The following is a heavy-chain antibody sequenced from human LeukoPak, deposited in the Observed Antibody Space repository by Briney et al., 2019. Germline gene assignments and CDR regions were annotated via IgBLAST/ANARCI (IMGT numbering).Heavy chain of an antibody. CDR1: GGSIRSYY. Sequence: SETLSLTCTVSGGSIRSYYWSWIRQPPGKGLEWIGYIYYSGSTNYNPSLKSRVTISVDTSKNQFSLKLSSVTAANTAVYYCARDYYYYYGMDVWGQGTTVTVSS. CDR2: IYYSGST. J-gene: IGHJ6*02. V-gene: IGHV4-59*12. CDR3: ARDYYYYYGMDV.